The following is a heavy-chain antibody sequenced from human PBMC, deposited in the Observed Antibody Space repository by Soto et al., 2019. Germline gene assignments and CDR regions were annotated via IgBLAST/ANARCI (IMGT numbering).Heavy chain of an antibody. V-gene: IGHV1-18*01. CDR2: ISAYNGNT. CDR3: ARETPADCYYYYMDV. Sequence: QVQLVQSGAEVKKPGASVKVSCKASGYTFSSYGISWVRQAPGQGLEWMGWISAYNGNTNYAQKLQGRVIMTTDTSTSTAYMELRSLRSDDTAVYYCARETPADCYYYYMDVWGKGTTVTVSS. J-gene: IGHJ6*03. CDR1: GYTFSSYG.